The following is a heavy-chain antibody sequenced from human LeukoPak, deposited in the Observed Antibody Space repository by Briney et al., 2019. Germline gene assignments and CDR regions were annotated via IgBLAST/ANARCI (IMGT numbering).Heavy chain of an antibody. J-gene: IGHJ4*02. CDR1: GFTFSTYA. CDR2: INSDGSST. V-gene: IGHV3-74*01. CDR3: ARTYYYDSSGYAPFDY. D-gene: IGHD3-22*01. Sequence: GGSLRLSCAASGFTFSTYAVNWVRQAPGKGLVWVSRINSDGSSTSYADSVKGRFTISRDNAKNTLYLQMNSLRAEDTAVYYCARTYYYDSSGYAPFDYWGQGTLVTVSS.